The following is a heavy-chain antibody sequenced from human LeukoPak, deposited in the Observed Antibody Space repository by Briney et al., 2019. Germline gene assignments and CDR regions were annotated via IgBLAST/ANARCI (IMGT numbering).Heavy chain of an antibody. Sequence: SETLSLTCTVSGGSISSGGYYWSWIRQHPGKGLEWIGYIYYSGSTYYNPSLKSRVTISVDTSKNQFSLKLSSVTAADTAVYYCAGPAVALFDYWGQGTLVTVSS. V-gene: IGHV4-31*03. CDR3: AGPAVALFDY. CDR2: IYYSGST. D-gene: IGHD6-19*01. J-gene: IGHJ4*02. CDR1: GGSISSGGYY.